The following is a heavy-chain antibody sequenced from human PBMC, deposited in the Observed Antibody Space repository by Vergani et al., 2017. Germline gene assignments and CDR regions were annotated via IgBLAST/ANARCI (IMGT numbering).Heavy chain of an antibody. V-gene: IGHV4-34*01. Sequence: QVQLQQWGGGLLKPSETLSLTCVVNGGSFTSYHWTWIRQSPGEGLEWVGDIDHTGRPDYNPSLKSRLTMSVGKSRNQFSLTLNSVTATDTAIYFCERVNTETNGHLYYYYYMDVWGQGTAVTVS. D-gene: IGHD4-11*01. CDR1: GGSFTSYH. CDR3: ERVNTETNGHLYYYYYMDV. CDR2: IDHTGRP. J-gene: IGHJ6*03.